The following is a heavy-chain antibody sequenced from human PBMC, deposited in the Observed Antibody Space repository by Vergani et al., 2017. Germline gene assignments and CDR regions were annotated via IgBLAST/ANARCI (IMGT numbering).Heavy chain of an antibody. J-gene: IGHJ5*02. CDR1: GDSISSNNC. V-gene: IGHV4-4*03. Sequence: QVQLQESGPGLVKPPGTLSLTCAVSGDSISSNNCWTWVRQPPGKGLEWIGEICHTEDTKYSPSLKSRVTVSVDESRNLFSLRLNSVTAADTAVYYCARERTYDFWWWFDPWGQGTLVTVSS. CDR3: ARERTYDFWWWFDP. CDR2: ICHTEDT. D-gene: IGHD3-3*01.